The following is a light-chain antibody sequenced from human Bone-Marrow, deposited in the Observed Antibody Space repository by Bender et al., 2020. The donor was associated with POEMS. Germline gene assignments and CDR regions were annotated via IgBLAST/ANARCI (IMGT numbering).Light chain of an antibody. CDR2: SNH. V-gene: IGLV1-44*01. J-gene: IGLJ3*02. CDR3: ATWDDSLNGWV. CDR1: SSNIGSHT. Sequence: QSVLTQPPSASGTPGQRVTISCSGSSSNIGSHTVNWYQQLPGTAPKVLIFSNHRRPSGVPDRFSGSNSGTSASLAISGLLSDDEADFYCATWDDSLNGWVFGGGTKLTVL.